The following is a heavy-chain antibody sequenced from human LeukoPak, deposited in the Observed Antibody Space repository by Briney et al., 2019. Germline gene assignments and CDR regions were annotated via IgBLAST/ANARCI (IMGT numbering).Heavy chain of an antibody. D-gene: IGHD2-8*01. V-gene: IGHV3-23*01. J-gene: IGHJ4*02. Sequence: GGSLRLSCAASGFTFSSYAMSWVRQAPGKRLEWVSAISGSGGSTYYADSVKGRFTISRDNSKNTLYLQMNSLRAEDTAVYYCAKLNPAGYCTNGVCSSNFDYWGQGTLVTVSS. CDR1: GFTFSSYA. CDR3: AKLNPAGYCTNGVCSSNFDY. CDR2: ISGSGGST.